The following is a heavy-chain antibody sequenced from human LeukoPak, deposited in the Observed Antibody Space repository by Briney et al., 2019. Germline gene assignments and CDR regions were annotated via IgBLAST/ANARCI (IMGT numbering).Heavy chain of an antibody. D-gene: IGHD7-27*01. CDR1: GGTFSSFG. CDR2: TIPIFGAK. V-gene: IGHV1-69*06. CDR3: ASYSNWGDFDS. Sequence: SVKVSCKASGGTFSSFGITWVRQAPGQGLEWMGGTIPIFGAKHYAQKFRGRVTVTADNSTTTTYMELCSLRFEDTALYYCASYSNWGDFDSWGQGTLVTVSS. J-gene: IGHJ4*02.